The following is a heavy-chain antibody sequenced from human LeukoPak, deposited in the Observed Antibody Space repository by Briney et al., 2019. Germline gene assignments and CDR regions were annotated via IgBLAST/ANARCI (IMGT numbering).Heavy chain of an antibody. CDR3: TRDWGQGGYDESGY. CDR1: GFTFSSYW. V-gene: IGHV3-7*01. J-gene: IGHJ4*02. CDR2: IKQDGSEK. D-gene: IGHD5-12*01. Sequence: GGSLRLSCAASGFTFSSYWMSWVRQAPGKGLEWVANIKQDGSEKYYVDSVKGRFTISRDNAKNSLYLQMNSLRAEDTAVYYCTRDWGQGGYDESGYWGQGALVTVSS.